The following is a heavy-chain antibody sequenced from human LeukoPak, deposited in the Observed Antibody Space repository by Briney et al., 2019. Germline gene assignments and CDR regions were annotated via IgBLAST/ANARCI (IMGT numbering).Heavy chain of an antibody. D-gene: IGHD2-8*01. J-gene: IGHJ4*02. CDR3: ASGLMVYAIPDFDY. CDR2: ISAYNGNT. CDR1: GYTFTSYG. V-gene: IGHV1-18*01. Sequence: SVKVSCKTSGYTFTSYGISWVRQAPGQGLEWMGWISAYNGNTNYAQKLQGRVTMTTDTSTSTAYMELRSLRSDDTAVYYCASGLMVYAIPDFDYWGQGTLVTVSS.